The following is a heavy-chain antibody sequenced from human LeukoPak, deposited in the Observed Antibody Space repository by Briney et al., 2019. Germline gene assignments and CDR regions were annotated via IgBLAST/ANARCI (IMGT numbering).Heavy chain of an antibody. J-gene: IGHJ4*02. D-gene: IGHD2-15*01. CDR2: IKQDGSET. V-gene: IGHV3-7*01. CDR1: GLTFSNFW. CDR3: VGCSGGTCSDFDY. Sequence: GGSLRLSCVASGLTFSNFWMTWLRQAPGKGLEWVANIKQDGSETYYLDSVRGRFTISRDNAKNSMYLQMNSLRAEDTAVYYCVGCSGGTCSDFDYWGRGTLVTVSS.